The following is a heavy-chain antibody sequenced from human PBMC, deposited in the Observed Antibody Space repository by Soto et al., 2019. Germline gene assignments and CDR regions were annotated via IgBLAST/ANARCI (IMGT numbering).Heavy chain of an antibody. CDR3: ARDGGG. Sequence: GGSLRLSXATSGFTFSSYEMNWVRLAPGKGLEWISYISSTGSTKHYADSVTGRFTISRDNAKNSLSLQMNSLRVEDTAVYYCARDGGGWGRGTLVTVSS. CDR1: GFTFSSYE. J-gene: IGHJ4*02. CDR2: ISSTGSTK. D-gene: IGHD3-16*01. V-gene: IGHV3-48*03.